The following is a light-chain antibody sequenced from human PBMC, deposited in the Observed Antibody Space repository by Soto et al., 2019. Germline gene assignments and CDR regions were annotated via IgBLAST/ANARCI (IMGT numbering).Light chain of an antibody. CDR3: QQYNNWPPLT. Sequence: IVLTQSPGTLSLSPGEIATLSCRASQSVSSNLAWYQQKPGQAPRLLIYGASTRATGIPARFSGSGSGTEFTLTISSLQSEDFAVYYCQQYNNWPPLTFGQGTRLEIK. CDR1: QSVSSN. J-gene: IGKJ5*01. V-gene: IGKV3D-15*01. CDR2: GAS.